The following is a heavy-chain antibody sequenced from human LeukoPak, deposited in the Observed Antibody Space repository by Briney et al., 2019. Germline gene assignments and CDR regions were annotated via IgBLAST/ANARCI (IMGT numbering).Heavy chain of an antibody. CDR1: GFTFSHYS. Sequence: GGSLRLSCEGSGFTFSHYSINWVRQAPGKGLEWLASFGSDLSFRSYADSVKGRFTISRDNAESSLHLHMNSLRAEDTAIYYCARDRLGDGHIRDFDSWGQGTVVTVSS. D-gene: IGHD5-24*01. CDR3: ARDRLGDGHIRDFDS. V-gene: IGHV3-21*01. CDR2: FGSDLSFR. J-gene: IGHJ4*02.